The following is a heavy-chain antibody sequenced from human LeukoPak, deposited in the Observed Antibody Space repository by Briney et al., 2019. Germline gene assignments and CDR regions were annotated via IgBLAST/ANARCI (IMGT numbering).Heavy chain of an antibody. CDR2: ISSSGRNI. Sequence: GGSLRLSCAASGFTFSSYAMHWVRQAPGKGLAWVSYISSSGRNIYYADSVKGRFTISRDNAKNSLYLQMNSLRAEDTAVYYCARDLVQLWSKDYWGQGTLVTVSS. J-gene: IGHJ4*02. V-gene: IGHV3-48*03. CDR1: GFTFSSYA. CDR3: ARDLVQLWSKDY. D-gene: IGHD5-18*01.